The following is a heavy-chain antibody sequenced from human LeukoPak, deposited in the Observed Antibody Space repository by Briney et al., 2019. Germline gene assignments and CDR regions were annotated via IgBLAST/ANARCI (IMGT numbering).Heavy chain of an antibody. CDR2: INPNSGGT. J-gene: IGHJ4*02. CDR3: VFAKRNWRIFDY. V-gene: IGHV1-2*02. CDR1: GYTFTGYY. D-gene: IGHD1-14*01. Sequence: ASVKVSCKASGYTFTGYYMHWVRQAPGQGLEWMGWINPNSGGTNYAQKFQGRVTMTRDTSISTAYMELRRLRSDDTAVYYCVFAKRNWRIFDYWGQGTLVTVSS.